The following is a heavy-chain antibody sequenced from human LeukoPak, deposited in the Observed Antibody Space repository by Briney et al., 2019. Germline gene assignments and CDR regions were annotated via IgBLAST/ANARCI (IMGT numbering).Heavy chain of an antibody. Sequence: PGGSLRLSCAASGFTVSSNYMSWVRQAPGKGLEWVSVIYSGGSTYYADSVKVRFTISRDNSKNTLYLQMNSLRAEDTAVYYCARMTASGGSCYSCYFDYWGHGTLVTVS. CDR2: IYSGGST. CDR3: ARMTASGGSCYSCYFDY. V-gene: IGHV3-53*01. CDR1: GFTVSSNY. D-gene: IGHD2-15*01. J-gene: IGHJ4*01.